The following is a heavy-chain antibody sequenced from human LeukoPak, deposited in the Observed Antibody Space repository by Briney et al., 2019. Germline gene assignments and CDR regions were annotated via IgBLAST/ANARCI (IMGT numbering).Heavy chain of an antibody. D-gene: IGHD2-2*01. V-gene: IGHV3-11*05. J-gene: IGHJ4*02. CDR3: ARGLPAAIGSFDY. CDR2: ISSSSSYT. CDR1: GFTFSDYY. Sequence: GGSLRLSCAASGFTFSDYYMSWIRQAPGKGLEWVSYISSSSSYTNYADSVKGRFTISRDNAKNSLYLQMNSLRAEDTAVYYCARGLPAAIGSFDYGGQGTLVTVSS.